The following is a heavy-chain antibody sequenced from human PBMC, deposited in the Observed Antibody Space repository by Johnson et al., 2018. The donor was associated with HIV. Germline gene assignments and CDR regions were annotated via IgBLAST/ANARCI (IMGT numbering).Heavy chain of an antibody. J-gene: IGHJ3*01. Sequence: VHLVESGGGLVQPRGSLRLSCEASGFDVTSHYMTWVRQAPGKGLEWISLIYGVATYYADSVKGRCTIARDNSKNSLILQMNSLRAEDTAVYYCARERGGSSGWSDALDVWGQGTMVTVSS. CDR3: ARERGGSSGWSDALDV. CDR2: IYGVAT. V-gene: IGHV3-66*01. CDR1: GFDVTSHY. D-gene: IGHD6-19*01.